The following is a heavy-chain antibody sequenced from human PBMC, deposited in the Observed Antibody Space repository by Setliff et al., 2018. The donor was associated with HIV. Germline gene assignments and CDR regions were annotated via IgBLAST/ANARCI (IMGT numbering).Heavy chain of an antibody. CDR1: GASINDYY. D-gene: IGHD2-15*01. Sequence: SETLSLTCTVSGASINDYYWNWIRESPGKGLEWIGYGHHSGSSNYNPSLNRRFTISVDTSKSQFSLKLSSVTAEDTALYYCARASSRLNCSGGSCYRAPYAFDIWGQGTMVTVSS. CDR2: GHHSGSS. J-gene: IGHJ3*02. V-gene: IGHV4-59*08. CDR3: ARASSRLNCSGGSCYRAPYAFDI.